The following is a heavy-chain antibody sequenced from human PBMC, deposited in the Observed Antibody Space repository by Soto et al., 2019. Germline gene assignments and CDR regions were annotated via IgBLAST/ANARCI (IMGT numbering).Heavy chain of an antibody. J-gene: IGHJ6*02. V-gene: IGHV4-30-2*06. CDR1: GGSISSGGYS. Sequence: SETLSLTCTVSGGSISSGGYSWTWIRQSPGKGLEWIGYTYQSGSAYYNPSLKSRVTISVDRSKNQFSLNLTSVTAADTAVYYCARDSYGMDVWGQGTTVTVSS. CDR2: TYQSGSA. CDR3: ARDSYGMDV.